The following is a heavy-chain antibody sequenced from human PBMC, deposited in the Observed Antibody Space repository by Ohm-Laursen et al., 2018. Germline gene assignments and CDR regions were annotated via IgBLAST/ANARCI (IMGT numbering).Heavy chain of an antibody. V-gene: IGHV4-59*07. D-gene: IGHD5-24*01. CDR2: IYYSGST. Sequence: SDTLSLTCTVSGGSISSYYWSWIRQPPGKGLEWIGYIYYSGSTNYNPSLKSRVTISVDTSKNQFSLKLSSVTAADTAVYYCARVPRDGYNPVDWGQGTLVTVSS. CDR3: ARVPRDGYNPVD. J-gene: IGHJ4*02. CDR1: GGSISSYY.